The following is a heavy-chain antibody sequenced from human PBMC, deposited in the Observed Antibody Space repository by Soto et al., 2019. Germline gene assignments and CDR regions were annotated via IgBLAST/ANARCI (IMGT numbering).Heavy chain of an antibody. V-gene: IGHV4-61*01. Sequence: SETLSLTCTVSGDSVSSGTYFWSWIRQPPGKGLEWIGYVYYSGSTNYNPTLKSRLTISVDTSKNQFSLKLSSVTAADTAVYYCARVNRSGSPIDYWGQGTLVTVSS. CDR1: GDSVSSGTYF. J-gene: IGHJ4*02. CDR3: ARVNRSGSPIDY. D-gene: IGHD3-3*01. CDR2: VYYSGST.